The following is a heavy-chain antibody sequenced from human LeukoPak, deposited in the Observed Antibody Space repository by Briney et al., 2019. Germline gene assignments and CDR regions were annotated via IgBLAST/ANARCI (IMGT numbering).Heavy chain of an antibody. CDR1: GGSFSGYY. CDR3: ARHSGGVAGGYYYYYYMDV. V-gene: IGHV4-34*01. D-gene: IGHD2-8*02. CDR2: INHSGST. J-gene: IGHJ6*03. Sequence: SETLSLTCAAYGGSFSGYYWSWIRQPPGKGLEWIGEINHSGSTNYNPSLKSRVTISVDTSKNQFSLKLSSVTAADTAVYYCARHSGGVAGGYYYYYYMDVWGKGTTVTISS.